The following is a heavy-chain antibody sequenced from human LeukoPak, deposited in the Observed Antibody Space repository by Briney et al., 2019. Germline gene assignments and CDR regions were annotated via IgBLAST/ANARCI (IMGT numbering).Heavy chain of an antibody. CDR3: ARGFYSSYYDSSGKSTFDY. J-gene: IGHJ4*02. Sequence: SETLSLTCTVSGGSISSSSYYWGWIRQPPGKGLEWIGSIYYSGSTYYNPSLKSRVTISVDTSKNQFSLKLSSVTAADTAVYYCARGFYSSYYDSSGKSTFDYWGQGTLVTVSS. CDR1: GGSISSSSYY. V-gene: IGHV4-39*07. CDR2: IYYSGST. D-gene: IGHD3-22*01.